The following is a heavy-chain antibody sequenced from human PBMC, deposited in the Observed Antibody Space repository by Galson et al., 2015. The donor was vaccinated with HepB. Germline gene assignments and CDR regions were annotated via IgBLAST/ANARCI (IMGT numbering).Heavy chain of an antibody. CDR3: ASGYYYGSGSYYFGY. J-gene: IGHJ4*02. Sequence: SVKVSCKASGGTFSSYAISWVRQAPGQGLEWMGRIIPILGIANYAQKFQGRVTITADKSTSTAYMELSSLRSEDTAVYYCASGYYYGSGSYYFGYWGQGTLVTVSS. V-gene: IGHV1-69*04. CDR2: IIPILGIA. D-gene: IGHD3-10*01. CDR1: GGTFSSYA.